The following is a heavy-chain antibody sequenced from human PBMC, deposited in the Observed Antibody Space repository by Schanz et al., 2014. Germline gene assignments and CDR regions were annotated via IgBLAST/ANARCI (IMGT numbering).Heavy chain of an antibody. D-gene: IGHD3-10*01. CDR3: ARGSPENMIRGELDY. Sequence: QVHLVQSGAEVHKPGASLKISCKASGYTFTNFFLHWVRQAPGQGLEWMGIINPIGGSTTYAQKFRGASTLTTDTSTDTAYLELTSLRSEDTAVYYCARGSPENMIRGELDYWGQGTLVTVSS. J-gene: IGHJ4*02. CDR1: GYTFTNFF. V-gene: IGHV1-46*03. CDR2: INPIGGST.